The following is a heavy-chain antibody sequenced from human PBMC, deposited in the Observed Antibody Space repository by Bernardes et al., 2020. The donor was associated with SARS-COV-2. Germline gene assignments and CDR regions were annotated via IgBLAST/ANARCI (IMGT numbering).Heavy chain of an antibody. D-gene: IGHD6-13*01. CDR3: ARRGVRQQPYPGAFDI. V-gene: IGHV1-18*01. CDR2: ISAYNGNT. CDR1: GYTFTSYG. J-gene: IGHJ3*02. Sequence: ASVKVSCKASGYTFTSYGISWVRQAPGQGLEWMGWISAYNGNTNYAQKLQGRVTMTTDTSTSTAYMELRSLRSDDTAVYYCARRGVRQQPYPGAFDIWGQGTMVTVSS.